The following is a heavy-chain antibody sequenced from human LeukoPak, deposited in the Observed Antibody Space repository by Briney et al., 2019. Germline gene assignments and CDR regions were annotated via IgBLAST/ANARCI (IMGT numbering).Heavy chain of an antibody. CDR1: GFTFDDYA. Sequence: GGSLRLSCAASGFTFDDYAMHWVRQAPGKGLEWVSGISWNSGSIGYADSVKGRFTISRDNAKNSLYLQMNSLRAEDMALYYCAKAQNTYYYGSGFDYWGQGTLVTVSS. J-gene: IGHJ4*02. CDR3: AKAQNTYYYGSGFDY. CDR2: ISWNSGSI. V-gene: IGHV3-9*03. D-gene: IGHD3-10*01.